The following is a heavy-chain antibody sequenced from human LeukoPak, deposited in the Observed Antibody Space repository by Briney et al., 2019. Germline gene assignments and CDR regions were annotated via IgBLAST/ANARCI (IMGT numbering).Heavy chain of an antibody. V-gene: IGHV4-39*07. CDR1: GGSIRSSYYY. Sequence: SETLSLTCTVSGGSIRSSYYYWGWIRQPPGKGLEWIGSIYDSGSTYHNPSLKSRVTISVDTSKNQFSLKLSSVTAADTAVYYCARSHGYFDYWGQGTLVTVSS. CDR3: ARSHGYFDY. J-gene: IGHJ4*02. CDR2: IYDSGST.